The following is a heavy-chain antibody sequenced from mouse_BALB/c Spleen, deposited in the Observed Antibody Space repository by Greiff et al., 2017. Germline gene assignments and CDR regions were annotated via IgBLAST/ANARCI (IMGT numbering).Heavy chain of an antibody. V-gene: IGHV3-6*02. Sequence: EVKLQESRPGLVKPSQSLSLTCSVTGYSITSGYYWNWIRQFPGNKLEWMGYISYDGSNNYNPSLKNRISITRDTSKNQFFLKLNSVTTEDTATYYCARGRDGYYSTWFAYWGQGTLVTVSA. CDR1: GYSITSGYY. D-gene: IGHD2-3*01. J-gene: IGHJ3*01. CDR3: ARGRDGYYSTWFAY. CDR2: ISYDGSN.